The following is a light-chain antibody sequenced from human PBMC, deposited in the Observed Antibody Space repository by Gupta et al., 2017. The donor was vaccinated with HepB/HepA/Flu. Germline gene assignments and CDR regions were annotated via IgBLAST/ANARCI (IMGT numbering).Light chain of an antibody. J-gene: IGLJ3*02. V-gene: IGLV3-21*03. CDR2: DDS. CDR3: QVWDTSSDHRV. CDR1: NIGSKS. Sequence: SYVLTQPSSVSVAQGKTARITCGGDNIGSKSVHWYQQKPGQAPVLVVYDDSDRPSGIPERFSGSNSGNTATPTSSRVEAGGEADYYCQVWDTSSDHRVFGGGTKRTVL.